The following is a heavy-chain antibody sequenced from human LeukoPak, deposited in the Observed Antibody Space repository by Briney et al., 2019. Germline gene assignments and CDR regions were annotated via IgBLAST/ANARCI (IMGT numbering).Heavy chain of an antibody. CDR3: ARLVGTPFDY. V-gene: IGHV3-53*01. CDR2: IYSGGST. CDR1: GFTVSSKY. Sequence: GGSLRLSCSASGFTVSSKYMSCVRQAPGKGLEWVSVIYSGGSTYYADSVKGRFTISRDNSNNTLYLQMNSLRAEDTAVYYCARLVGTPFDYWGQGTLVTVSS. D-gene: IGHD4-23*01. J-gene: IGHJ4*02.